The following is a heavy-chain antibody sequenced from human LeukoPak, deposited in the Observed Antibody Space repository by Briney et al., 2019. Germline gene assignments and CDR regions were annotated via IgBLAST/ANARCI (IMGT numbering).Heavy chain of an antibody. CDR2: IYYSGST. CDR1: GGSISSYY. D-gene: IGHD6-13*01. J-gene: IGHJ3*02. CDR3: ARDRGYSSSWYDGGGAFDI. Sequence: SETLSLTCTVSGGSISSYYWSWIRQPPGKGLEWIGYIYYSGSTNYNPSLKSRVTISVDTSKNQFSLKLSSVTAADTAVYYCARDRGYSSSWYDGGGAFDIWDQGTMVTVSS. V-gene: IGHV4-59*01.